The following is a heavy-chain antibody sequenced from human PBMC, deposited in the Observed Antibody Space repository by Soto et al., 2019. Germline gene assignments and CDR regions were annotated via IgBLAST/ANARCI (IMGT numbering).Heavy chain of an antibody. J-gene: IGHJ6*03. D-gene: IGHD5-18*01. V-gene: IGHV1-18*01. CDR2: ISAYNGNT. CDR1: GYTFTSYG. Sequence: QVQLVQSGAEVKKPGASVTVSCKASGYTFTSYGISWVRQAPGQGLEWMGWISAYNGNTNYAQKPQGRATMTTDTSTGSAYMELRSMRSDATAVYYCARGGRVYSYGYGPYYYYYMDVWGKGTTVTVS. CDR3: ARGGRVYSYGYGPYYYYYMDV.